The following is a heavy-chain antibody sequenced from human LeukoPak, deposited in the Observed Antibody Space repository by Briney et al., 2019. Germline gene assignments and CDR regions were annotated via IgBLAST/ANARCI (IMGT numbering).Heavy chain of an antibody. CDR3: AKVDSSGYYFHFDY. Sequence: PGRSLRLSCAASGFTFDDYAMHWVRQAPGKGLEWVLGISWNSGSIGYADSVKGRFTISRDNAKNSLYLQMNSLRAEDTALYYCAKVDSSGYYFHFDYWGQGTLVTVSS. CDR1: GFTFDDYA. CDR2: ISWNSGSI. J-gene: IGHJ4*02. D-gene: IGHD3-22*01. V-gene: IGHV3-9*01.